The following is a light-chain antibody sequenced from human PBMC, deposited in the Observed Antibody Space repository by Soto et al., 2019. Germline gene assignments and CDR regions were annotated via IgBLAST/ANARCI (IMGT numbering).Light chain of an antibody. J-gene: IGLJ1*01. CDR2: DVT. CDR1: SSDVGGYNC. V-gene: IGLV2-11*01. Sequence: QSALTQPRSVSGSSGQSVTISCTGTSSDVGGYNCVSWYQQHPGKAPQLIIYDVTQRPSGVPDRFSGSKSGNTASLSISGLQAEDEADYYCCSHSASYTFVFGTGTKVTVL. CDR3: CSHSASYTFV.